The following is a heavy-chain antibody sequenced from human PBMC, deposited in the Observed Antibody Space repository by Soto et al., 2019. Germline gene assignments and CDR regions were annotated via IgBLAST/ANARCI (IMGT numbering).Heavy chain of an antibody. J-gene: IGHJ6*03. CDR3: AIVRITSYYMDV. V-gene: IGHV3-23*01. CDR1: GSTFSSYA. D-gene: IGHD2-2*01. Sequence: PGGSLRLSCTASGSTFSSYAMSWVRQAPGKGLEWVSVISGSGGATYYADSVKGRFTVSRDNSKNTLYLQMNSLTAEDTAVYYCAIVRITSYYMDVWGQGTTVTVSS. CDR2: ISGSGGAT.